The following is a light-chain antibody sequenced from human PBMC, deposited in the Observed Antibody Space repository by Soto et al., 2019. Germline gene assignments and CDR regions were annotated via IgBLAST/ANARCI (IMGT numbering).Light chain of an antibody. V-gene: IGKV3-15*01. CDR2: GAS. Sequence: EIVMTQSPATLSVSPGEWATLSCRASQSVNRNVAWYQQKPGQTPRLLIYGASTRATGIPARFSGSGSGTEFTLTISSLQSEDFAIYYCQQYNNWLMLSFGGGTKVDI. J-gene: IGKJ4*01. CDR1: QSVNRN. CDR3: QQYNNWLMLS.